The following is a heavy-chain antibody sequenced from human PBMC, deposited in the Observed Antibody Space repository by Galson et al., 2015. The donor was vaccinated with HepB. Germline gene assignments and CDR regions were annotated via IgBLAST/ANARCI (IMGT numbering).Heavy chain of an antibody. CDR1: GGTFSTFA. V-gene: IGHV1-69*13. J-gene: IGHJ4*02. CDR2: IIPIFGTA. Sequence: SVKVSCKASGGTFSTFAISWVRQAPGQGLEWMGGIIPIFGTAYYAQKFQGRVTITADESTRTAYMELSSLRSDDTAVYFCARLGYSSSPAEFDYWGQGTLVTVSS. D-gene: IGHD6-13*01. CDR3: ARLGYSSSPAEFDY.